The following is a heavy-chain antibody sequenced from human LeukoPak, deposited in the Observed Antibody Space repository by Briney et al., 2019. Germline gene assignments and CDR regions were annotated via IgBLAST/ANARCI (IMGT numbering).Heavy chain of an antibody. Sequence: PGGSLRLSCAASGFTFSSYSMNWVRQAPGKGLEWVSSISSSSSYIYYADSVKGRFTISRDNAKNSLYLQMNSLRAEDTAVYYCARVFNDYGDQGPQRGFDYWGQGTLVTVSS. D-gene: IGHD4-17*01. CDR3: ARVFNDYGDQGPQRGFDY. V-gene: IGHV3-21*01. CDR2: ISSSSSYI. J-gene: IGHJ4*02. CDR1: GFTFSSYS.